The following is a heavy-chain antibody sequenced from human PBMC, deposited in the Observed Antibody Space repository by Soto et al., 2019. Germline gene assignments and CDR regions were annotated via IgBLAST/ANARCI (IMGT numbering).Heavy chain of an antibody. CDR3: ARGRFDYYDSSGYKLDY. Sequence: QVQLVQSGAEVKKPGASVKVSRKASGYTFTSYDINWVRQATGQGLEWMGWMNPNSGNTGYAQKFQGRVTMTRNTSISTAYMELSSLRSEDTAVYYCARGRFDYYDSSGYKLDYWGQGTLVTVSS. D-gene: IGHD3-22*01. CDR2: MNPNSGNT. J-gene: IGHJ4*02. CDR1: GYTFTSYD. V-gene: IGHV1-8*01.